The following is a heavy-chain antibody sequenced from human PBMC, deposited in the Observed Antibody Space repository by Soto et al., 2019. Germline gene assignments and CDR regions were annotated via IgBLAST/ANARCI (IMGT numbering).Heavy chain of an antibody. CDR1: GGTFSSYA. V-gene: IGHV1-69*13. CDR2: IIPIFGTA. D-gene: IGHD2-2*01. Sequence: SVKVSCKASGGTFSSYAISWVRQAPGQGLEWMGGIIPIFGTANYAQKFQGRVTITADESTSTAYMELSSLRSEDTAVYYCARADIVVVPAGGMDVWGQGTTVTGSS. J-gene: IGHJ6*02. CDR3: ARADIVVVPAGGMDV.